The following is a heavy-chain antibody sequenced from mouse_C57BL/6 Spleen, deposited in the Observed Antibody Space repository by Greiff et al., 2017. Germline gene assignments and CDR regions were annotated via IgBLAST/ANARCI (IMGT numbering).Heavy chain of an antibody. CDR2: ISSGGSYT. CDR1: GFTFSSYG. J-gene: IGHJ4*01. V-gene: IGHV5-6*02. D-gene: IGHD3-3*01. Sequence: DVMLVESGGDLVKPGGSLKLSCAASGFTFSSYGMSWVRQTPDKRLEWVATISSGGSYTYYPDSVKGRFTIYRDNAKNTMYLQMSSLKSEDTAMYYCARRGDGYYAMDYWGQGTSVTVSS. CDR3: ARRGDGYYAMDY.